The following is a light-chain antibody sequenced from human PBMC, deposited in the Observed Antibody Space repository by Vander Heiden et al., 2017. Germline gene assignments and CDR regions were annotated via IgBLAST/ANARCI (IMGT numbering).Light chain of an antibody. Sequence: SYEVTQPPSMSVSPGQTASITCSGDKLGNKFVCWYQQKPGQSPIAVIYEDSKRPSGIPERFSGSHSGNTATLTISGTQAVDEADYYCQAWDSSPHVVFGGGTKLTGL. CDR3: QAWDSSPHVV. V-gene: IGLV3-1*01. J-gene: IGLJ2*01. CDR1: KLGNKF. CDR2: EDS.